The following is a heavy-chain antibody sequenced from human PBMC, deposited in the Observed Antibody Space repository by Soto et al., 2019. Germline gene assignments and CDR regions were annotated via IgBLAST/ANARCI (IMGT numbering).Heavy chain of an antibody. CDR3: ARDVGYCSSTRCYTGTFDY. J-gene: IGHJ4*02. CDR2: IYTSWST. V-gene: IGHV4-4*07. Sequence: SETLSLTSTLSGGSISSYYWSWIRQPAGKGLDWIWRIYTSWSTNYNPSLKSRVTMSVDTSKNQFSLKLSSVTAADTAVYYCARDVGYCSSTRCYTGTFDYWGQGTLVTV. D-gene: IGHD2-2*02. CDR1: GGSISSYY.